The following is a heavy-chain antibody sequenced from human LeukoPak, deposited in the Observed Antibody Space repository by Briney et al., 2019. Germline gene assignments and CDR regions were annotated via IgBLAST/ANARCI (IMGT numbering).Heavy chain of an antibody. D-gene: IGHD6-6*01. CDR3: ARVRHSTASGVDY. Sequence: ESLKISCKGSGYSFTTYWIGWVRQMPGKGLEWMGIIFPGDSGTRYSPSFQGHITISADKSISTAYVQWNSLKASDTAMYYCARVRHSTASGVDYWGQGTLVTVSS. CDR1: GYSFTTYW. V-gene: IGHV5-51*01. CDR2: IFPGDSGT. J-gene: IGHJ4*02.